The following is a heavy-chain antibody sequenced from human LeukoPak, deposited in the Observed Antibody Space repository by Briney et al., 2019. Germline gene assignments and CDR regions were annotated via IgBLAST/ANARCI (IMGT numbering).Heavy chain of an antibody. CDR1: GFTYSSYW. CDR2: IKQDGSEK. CDR3: ASSHFEN. J-gene: IGHJ4*02. V-gene: IGHV3-7*03. Sequence: PGGSLRLSCAASGFTYSSYWMHWVRQAPGKGLESVANIKQDGSEKYYVDSVKGRFTISRDNAKNSLYLQMNSLRVEDTAVYYCASSHFENWGQGTLVTVSS.